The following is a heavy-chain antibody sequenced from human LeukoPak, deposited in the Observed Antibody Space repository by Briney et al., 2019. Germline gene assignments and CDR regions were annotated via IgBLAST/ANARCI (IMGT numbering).Heavy chain of an antibody. CDR3: AKRYCSSTSCSYFDY. CDR1: GFTFSSYA. V-gene: IGHV3-23*01. D-gene: IGHD2-2*01. Sequence: GGSLRLSCAASGFTFSSYAMSWVRQAPGKGLEWVSAISGSGGSTYYADSVKGRFTISRDNSKNTLYLQMNSLRAEGTAVYYCAKRYCSSTSCSYFDYWGQGTLVTVSS. J-gene: IGHJ4*02. CDR2: ISGSGGST.